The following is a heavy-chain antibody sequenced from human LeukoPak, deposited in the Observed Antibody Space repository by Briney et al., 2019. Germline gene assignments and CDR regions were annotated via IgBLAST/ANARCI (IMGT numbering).Heavy chain of an antibody. CDR3: AKDQGYYYDSSGYSIFDY. CDR2: ISYDGSNK. Sequence: GGSLRLSCAASGFTFSSYGMHWVRQALGKGLEWVAVISYDGSNKYYADSVKGRFTISRDNSKNTLYLQMNSLRAEDTAVYYCAKDQGYYYDSSGYSIFDYWGQGTLVTVSS. CDR1: GFTFSSYG. D-gene: IGHD3-22*01. V-gene: IGHV3-30*18. J-gene: IGHJ4*02.